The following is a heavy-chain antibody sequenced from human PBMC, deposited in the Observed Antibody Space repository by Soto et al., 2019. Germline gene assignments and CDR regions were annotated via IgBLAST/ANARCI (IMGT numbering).Heavy chain of an antibody. V-gene: IGHV3-7*01. Sequence: ESVGGLVQPGGSLRLSCAASGFTLSSYWMSWVRQAPGKGLEWVANIKQDGSEKYYVDSVKGRFTISRDNAKNSLYLQMNSLRAEDTAVYYCARDPPYCSSTSCSDAFDIWGQGTMVTVSS. CDR2: IKQDGSEK. J-gene: IGHJ3*02. D-gene: IGHD2-2*01. CDR3: ARDPPYCSSTSCSDAFDI. CDR1: GFTLSSYW.